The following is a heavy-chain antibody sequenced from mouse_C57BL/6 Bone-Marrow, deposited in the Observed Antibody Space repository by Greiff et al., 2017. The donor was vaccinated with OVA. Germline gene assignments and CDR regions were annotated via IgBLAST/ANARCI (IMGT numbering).Heavy chain of an antibody. CDR2: IDPSDSYT. CDR1: GYTFTSYW. J-gene: IGHJ2*01. V-gene: IGHV1-50*01. D-gene: IGHD2-4*01. Sequence: QVQLQQPGAELVKPGASVKLSCKASGYTFTSYWMQWVKQRPGQGLEWIGEIDPSDSYTNYNQKFKGKATLTVDTSSSTAYMQLSSLTSEDSAVYYCARGGDYEDYWGKGTTLTVSS. CDR3: ARGGDYEDY.